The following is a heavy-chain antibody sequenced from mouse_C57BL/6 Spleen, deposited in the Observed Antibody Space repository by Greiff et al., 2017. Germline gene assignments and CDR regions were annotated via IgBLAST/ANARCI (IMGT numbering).Heavy chain of an antibody. Sequence: QVQLQQPGAELVKPGASVKMSCKASGYTFTSYWITWVKQRPGQGLEWIGDIYPGSGSTNYNEKFKSKATLTVDTSSSTAYMQLSSLTSEDSAVYYCARRSYYDDDGPLFAYWGQGTLVTVSA. D-gene: IGHD2-4*01. J-gene: IGHJ3*01. V-gene: IGHV1-55*01. CDR1: GYTFTSYW. CDR3: ARRSYYDDDGPLFAY. CDR2: IYPGSGST.